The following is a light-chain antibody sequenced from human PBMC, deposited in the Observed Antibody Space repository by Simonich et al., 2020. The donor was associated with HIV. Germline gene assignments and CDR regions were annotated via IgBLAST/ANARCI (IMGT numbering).Light chain of an antibody. CDR3: QQYYSTPPYT. Sequence: DLVTTQSPASLAVSLGERATINCKSSQSVLNSSNNKNSVAWDQQKSGQPPKLLIYWASTRESGVPDRFSGSGSGTDFTLTISSLQAEDVAVYYCQQYYSTPPYTFGQGTKLEIK. CDR1: QSVLNSSNNKNS. CDR2: WAS. V-gene: IGKV4-1*01. J-gene: IGKJ2*01.